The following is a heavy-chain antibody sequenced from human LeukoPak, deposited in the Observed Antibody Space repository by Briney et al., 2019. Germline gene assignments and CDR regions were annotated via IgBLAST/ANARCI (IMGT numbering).Heavy chain of an antibody. CDR3: ASLRLVVGATNAFDI. Sequence: SESLSLTCTVSGGSITNSSYYWGWIRQPPGKGLKWIGSMYYSGSTYHNPSLKGRVTISIDTSKNQFSLKLSSVTAADTAIYYCASLRLVVGATNAFDIWGQGTMVTVSS. CDR1: GGSITNSSYY. V-gene: IGHV4-39*01. D-gene: IGHD2-15*01. CDR2: MYYSGST. J-gene: IGHJ3*02.